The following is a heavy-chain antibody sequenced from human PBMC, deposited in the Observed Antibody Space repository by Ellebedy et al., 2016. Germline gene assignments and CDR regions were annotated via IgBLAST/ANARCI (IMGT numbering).Heavy chain of an antibody. Sequence: GGSLRLSXAASGFTFNTYGMHWVRQAPGKGLEWVALIWYDGTKTYYGDSVKGRFTISRDNSKNTLYLQMNSLRVEDTAVYYCAKGKRGGADFDYWGQGTLVTVSS. CDR1: GFTFNTYG. V-gene: IGHV3-33*06. D-gene: IGHD4/OR15-4a*01. J-gene: IGHJ4*02. CDR3: AKGKRGGADFDY. CDR2: IWYDGTKT.